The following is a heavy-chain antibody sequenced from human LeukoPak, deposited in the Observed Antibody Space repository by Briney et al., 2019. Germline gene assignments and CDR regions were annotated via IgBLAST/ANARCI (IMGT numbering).Heavy chain of an antibody. CDR1: GGSISSYY. J-gene: IGHJ4*02. CDR2: TYTSGST. CDR3: ARELTYYDFWSGHYFDY. V-gene: IGHV4-4*07. Sequence: SETLSLTCTVSGGSISSYYWSWIRQPAGKGLEWIGRTYTSGSTNYNPSLKSRVTMSVDTSKNQFSLKLSSVTAADTAVYYCARELTYYDFWSGHYFDYWGQGTLVTVSS. D-gene: IGHD3-3*01.